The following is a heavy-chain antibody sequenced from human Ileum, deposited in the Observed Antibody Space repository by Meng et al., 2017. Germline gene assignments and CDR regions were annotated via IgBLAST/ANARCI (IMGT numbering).Heavy chain of an antibody. J-gene: IGHJ1*01. CDR1: GFTLSSHW. V-gene: IGHV3-74*01. CDR2: VNSDGSDT. CDR3: AKVGYYDSSNYYADFQH. Sequence: GESLKISCAASGFTLSSHWMHWVRQAPGRGLEWVSRVNSDGSDTSYADSVKGRFTISRDNARNTLYLQMNRLRVEDTAVYYCAKVGYYDSSNYYADFQHWGQGTLVTVSS. D-gene: IGHD3-22*01.